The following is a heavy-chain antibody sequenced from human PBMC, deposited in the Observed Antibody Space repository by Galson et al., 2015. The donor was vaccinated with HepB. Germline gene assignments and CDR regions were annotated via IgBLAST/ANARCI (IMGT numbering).Heavy chain of an antibody. CDR2: MWYDGSNK. V-gene: IGHV3-33*01. CDR1: GFTLSNYG. D-gene: IGHD6-25*01. J-gene: IGHJ4*02. Sequence: SLRLSCAASGFTLSNYGMHWDRQAPGKGLEWVAAMWYDGSNKDYADSVKGRFTISRDNSNNMLYLQLNSLRAEDTAVYYCARVFSPGMAAPGALVYWGQGTLVTVSS. CDR3: ARVFSPGMAAPGALVY.